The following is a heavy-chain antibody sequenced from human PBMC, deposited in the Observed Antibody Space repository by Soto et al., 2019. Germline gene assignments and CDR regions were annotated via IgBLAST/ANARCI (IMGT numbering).Heavy chain of an antibody. CDR2: IIPILGIA. D-gene: IGHD2-15*01. J-gene: IGHJ6*03. CDR1: GGTFSSYT. Sequence: QVQLVQSGAEVKKPGSSVKVSCKASGGTFSSYTISWVRQAPGQGLEWMGRIIPILGIANYAQKFQGRVKITADKSTSTAYMELSRLRSEDTAVYYCARGYCSGGSCYSGRYYYYYMDVWGKGTTVTVSS. V-gene: IGHV1-69*02. CDR3: ARGYCSGGSCYSGRYYYYYMDV.